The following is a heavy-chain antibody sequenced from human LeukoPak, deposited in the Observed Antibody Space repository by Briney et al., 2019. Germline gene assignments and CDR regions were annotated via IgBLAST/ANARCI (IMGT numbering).Heavy chain of an antibody. CDR2: ISAYNGNT. V-gene: IGHV1-18*01. CDR3: ARVLRQRHYDILTVGWFDP. Sequence: GASVKVSCKASGYTFTSYGISWVRQAPGQGLEWMGWISAYNGNTNYALKLQGRVTMTTDTSTSTAYMELRSLRSDDTAVYYCARVLRQRHYDILTVGWFDPWGQGTLVTVSS. D-gene: IGHD3-9*01. J-gene: IGHJ5*02. CDR1: GYTFTSYG.